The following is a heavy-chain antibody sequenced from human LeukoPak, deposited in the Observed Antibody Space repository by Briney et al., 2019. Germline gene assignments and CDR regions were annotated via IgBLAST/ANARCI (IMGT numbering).Heavy chain of an antibody. D-gene: IGHD4-17*01. V-gene: IGHV1-18*01. CDR2: ISAYNGNT. J-gene: IGHJ4*02. CDR3: ARVTTTVTSGDY. CDR1: GYTFTSYG. Sequence: ASVKVSCKASGYTFTSYGISWVRQAPGQGLEWLGWISAYNGNTNYAQKLQGRVTMTTDTSTSTAYMELRSLRSDDTAVYYCARVTTTVTSGDYWGQGTLVTVSS.